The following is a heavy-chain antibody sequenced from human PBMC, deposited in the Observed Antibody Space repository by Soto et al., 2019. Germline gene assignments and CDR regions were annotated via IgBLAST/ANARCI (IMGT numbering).Heavy chain of an antibody. D-gene: IGHD6-19*01. J-gene: IGHJ2*01. V-gene: IGHV1-69*12. CDR2: IIPMFGTA. CDR3: AQTLGLAVAGPGRFDL. CDR1: GGTFSSYA. Sequence: QVQLVQSGSEVKKPGSSVKVSCKASGGTFSSYAISWVRQAPGQGPEWMGGIIPMFGTAKYAQKFQGRVTITADESTSTAYMELRSLRSEDKAVYYCAQTLGLAVAGPGRFDLWGRGTLVTVSS.